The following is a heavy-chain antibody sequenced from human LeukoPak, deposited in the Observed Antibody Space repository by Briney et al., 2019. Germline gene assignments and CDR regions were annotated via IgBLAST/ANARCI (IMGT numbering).Heavy chain of an antibody. J-gene: IGHJ3*02. V-gene: IGHV4-38-2*02. Sequence: SETLSLTCTVSGYSISSGYYWGWIRQPPGKGLEWIGSIYHSGSTYYNPSLKSRVTLSVDTSKNQFSLKLSSVTAADTAVYYCARGVDIVVVPAAVFFDIWGQGTMVTVSS. CDR1: GYSISSGYY. D-gene: IGHD2-2*03. CDR2: IYHSGST. CDR3: ARGVDIVVVPAAVFFDI.